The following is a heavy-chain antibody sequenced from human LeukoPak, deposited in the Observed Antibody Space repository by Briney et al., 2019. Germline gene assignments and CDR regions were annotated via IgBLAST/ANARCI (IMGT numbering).Heavy chain of an antibody. V-gene: IGHV6-1*01. Sequence: SQTLSLTCAISGDSVSSNSAAWNWIRQSPPRGLEWLGRTYYRSKWYNDYAVSVKSRITINPDTSKNQFSLQLNSVTPEDTAVYYCARAIDDSSGDAFDMWGQGTMVTVSS. J-gene: IGHJ3*02. CDR1: GDSVSSNSAA. CDR2: TYYRSKWYN. CDR3: ARAIDDSSGDAFDM. D-gene: IGHD3-22*01.